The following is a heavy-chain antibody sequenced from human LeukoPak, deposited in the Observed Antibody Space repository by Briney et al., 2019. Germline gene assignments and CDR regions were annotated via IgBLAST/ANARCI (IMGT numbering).Heavy chain of an antibody. CDR3: ARERSHSGSYFHWFDP. J-gene: IGHJ5*02. CDR1: GGSISSSSYY. Sequence: SETLSLTCTVSGGSISSSSYYWGWIRQPPGTGLEWIGSIYYSGSTYYNPSLKSRVTISVDTSKNQFSLKLSSVTAADTAVYYCARERSHSGSYFHWFDPWGQGTLVTVSS. V-gene: IGHV4-39*07. D-gene: IGHD1-26*01. CDR2: IYYSGST.